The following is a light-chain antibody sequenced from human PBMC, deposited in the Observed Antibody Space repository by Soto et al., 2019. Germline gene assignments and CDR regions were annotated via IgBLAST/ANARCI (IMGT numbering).Light chain of an antibody. CDR3: QQYGSFSPIT. CDR2: DAS. Sequence: DIQMTQSPSTLSASAGDRFTITCRASRSISNWLAWYQQRPGIAPKLLIFDASILQSGVPSRFSGSGSGTEFTLSISRLQTDGFATYYCQQYGSFSPITFGGGTKVDIK. J-gene: IGKJ4*01. CDR1: RSISNW. V-gene: IGKV1-5*01.